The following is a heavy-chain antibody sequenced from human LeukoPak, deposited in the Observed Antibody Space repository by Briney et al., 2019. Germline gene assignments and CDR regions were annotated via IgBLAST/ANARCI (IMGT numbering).Heavy chain of an antibody. CDR1: GGSISSYY. Sequence: SETLSLTCTVSGGSISSYYWSWIRQPPGKGLEWIGYIYYSGSTNYTPSLKSRITISVDTSRNQFSLKLNSVTAADTAVYYCARGADYYDFWSGYYRSYGMDVWGQGTTVTVSS. V-gene: IGHV4-59*01. J-gene: IGHJ6*02. CDR3: ARGADYYDFWSGYYRSYGMDV. CDR2: IYYSGST. D-gene: IGHD3-3*01.